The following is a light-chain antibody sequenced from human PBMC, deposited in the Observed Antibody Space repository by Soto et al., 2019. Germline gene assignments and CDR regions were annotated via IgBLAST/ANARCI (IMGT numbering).Light chain of an antibody. J-gene: IGKJ1*01. CDR3: QQYYSYWT. CDR2: DAS. Sequence: DIQMTQAPSTLSASVGATVTVTCRASQSIGRWLAWYQQKPGQAPKLLIFDASTLENGVPARLSGSRSGPEFSLTISSLQPDDFATYYCQQYYSYWTFGQGTKVDIK. V-gene: IGKV1-5*01. CDR1: QSIGRW.